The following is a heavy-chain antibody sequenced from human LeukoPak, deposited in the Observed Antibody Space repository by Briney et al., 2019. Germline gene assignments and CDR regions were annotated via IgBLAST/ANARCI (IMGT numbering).Heavy chain of an antibody. J-gene: IGHJ4*02. D-gene: IGHD3-10*01. V-gene: IGHV3-30-3*01. Sequence: PGGSLRLSCAASGFTFSSHAMHWVRLAPGKGLEWVAVISYDGSNKNYADSVKGRFTISRDNSKNTLFLQMNSLRVEDTAVYYCATPSYYYGSGSYYNGGTSTYDNWGQGTLVTVSS. CDR2: ISYDGSNK. CDR3: ATPSYYYGSGSYYNGGTSTYDN. CDR1: GFTFSSHA.